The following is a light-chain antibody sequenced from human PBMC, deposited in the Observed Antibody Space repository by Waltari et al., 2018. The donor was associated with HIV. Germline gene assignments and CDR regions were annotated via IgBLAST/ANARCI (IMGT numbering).Light chain of an antibody. Sequence: EIVSTQSPGPLSLSPRDRPTLSCRASQSVSSSYLDWYQQKPGQAPRLLIYGASSRATGIPDRFSGSGSGTDFTLTISRLEPEDFAVYYCQQYGSSPQTFGQGTKVEIK. J-gene: IGKJ1*01. V-gene: IGKV3-20*01. CDR1: QSVSSSY. CDR3: QQYGSSPQT. CDR2: GAS.